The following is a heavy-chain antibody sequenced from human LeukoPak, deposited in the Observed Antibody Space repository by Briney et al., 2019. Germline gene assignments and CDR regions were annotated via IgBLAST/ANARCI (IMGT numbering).Heavy chain of an antibody. CDR3: ARGLRWELPFDY. V-gene: IGHV3-23*01. D-gene: IGHD1-26*01. CDR2: ISGSGGST. Sequence: PGGSLRLSCAASGFTFSSYAMSWVRQAPGKGLEWVSAISGSGGSTYYADSVKGRFTFSRDNSKNTLYLQMNSLTAEDTAVYYCARGLRWELPFDYWGQGTLATVSS. CDR1: GFTFSSYA. J-gene: IGHJ4*02.